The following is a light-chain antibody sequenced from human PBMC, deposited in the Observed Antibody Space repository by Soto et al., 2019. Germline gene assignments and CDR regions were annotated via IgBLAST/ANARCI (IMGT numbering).Light chain of an antibody. V-gene: IGKV1-5*03. CDR2: GTS. J-gene: IGKJ1*01. CDR3: QHYNDYSWT. CDR1: QSMRIW. Sequence: DIHMTQSPSTLSASVGDRVTITCRASQSMRIWLAWYQQKPGRAPNLLIYGTSSLESGVPSRFSGSGSGTEFTLTISSLQPDDFATYYCQHYNDYSWTFGQGTKVEIK.